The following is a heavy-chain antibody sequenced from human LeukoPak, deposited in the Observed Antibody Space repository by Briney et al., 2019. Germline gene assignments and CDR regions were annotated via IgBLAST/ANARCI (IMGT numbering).Heavy chain of an antibody. Sequence: GGSLRLSCAASGFTFDDYAMHWVRQAPGKGLEWVSGISWNSGSIGYADSVKGRFTISRDNAKNSLYLQMNSLRAEDTAVYYCARDLWGDYVWGSYRYPLDYWGQGTLVTVSS. V-gene: IGHV3-9*01. CDR2: ISWNSGSI. D-gene: IGHD3-16*02. CDR3: ARDLWGDYVWGSYRYPLDY. CDR1: GFTFDDYA. J-gene: IGHJ4*02.